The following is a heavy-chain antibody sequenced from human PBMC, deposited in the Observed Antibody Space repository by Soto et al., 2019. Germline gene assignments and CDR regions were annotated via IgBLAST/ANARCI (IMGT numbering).Heavy chain of an antibody. Sequence: ASVKVSCKASGYTFTSYYMHWVLQAPGQGLEWMGIINPSGGSTSYAQKFQGRVTMTRDTSTSTVYMELSSLRSEDTAVYYCARAPLYDSSGYQFDYWGQGTLVTVSS. D-gene: IGHD3-22*01. V-gene: IGHV1-46*03. CDR3: ARAPLYDSSGYQFDY. CDR2: INPSGGST. J-gene: IGHJ4*02. CDR1: GYTFTSYY.